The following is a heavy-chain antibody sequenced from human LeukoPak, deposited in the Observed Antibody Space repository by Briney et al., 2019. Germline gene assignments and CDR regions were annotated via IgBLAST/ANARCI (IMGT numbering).Heavy chain of an antibody. J-gene: IGHJ4*02. V-gene: IGHV1-69*01. Sequence: SVKVSCKASGGTFSSYAISWVRQAPGQGLEWMGGIIPIFGTANYAQKFQGRVMITADESTSTAYMELSSLRSEDTAVYYCAGAPDYYDSSGYYDYWGQGTLVTVSS. CDR1: GGTFSSYA. D-gene: IGHD3-22*01. CDR2: IIPIFGTA. CDR3: AGAPDYYDSSGYYDY.